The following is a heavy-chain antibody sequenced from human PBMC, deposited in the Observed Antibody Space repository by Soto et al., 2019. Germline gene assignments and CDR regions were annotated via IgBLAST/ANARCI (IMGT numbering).Heavy chain of an antibody. CDR2: INPNSGGT. CDR1: GYTFTGYY. J-gene: IGHJ3*02. Sequence: EASVKVSCKASGYTFTGYYMHWVRQAPGQGLEWMGWINPNSGGTNYAQKFQGWVTMTRDTSISTAYMELSRLRSDDTAVYYCARDCTAMASGAFDIWGQGTMVTVSS. D-gene: IGHD5-18*01. V-gene: IGHV1-2*04. CDR3: ARDCTAMASGAFDI.